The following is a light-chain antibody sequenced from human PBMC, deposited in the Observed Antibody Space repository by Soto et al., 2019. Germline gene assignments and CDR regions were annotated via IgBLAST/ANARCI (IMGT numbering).Light chain of an antibody. CDR2: DVS. J-gene: IGLJ2*01. CDR3: SSYTSSSPLEV. V-gene: IGLV2-14*01. CDR1: SSDVGGYNY. Sequence: QSALTQPASVAGSPGQSITISCTGTSSDVGGYNYVSWYQQHPGKAPKLMIYDVSNRPSGVSNRFSGSKSGNTASLTISGLQAEDVADYYCSSYTSSSPLEVFGGGTQLTVL.